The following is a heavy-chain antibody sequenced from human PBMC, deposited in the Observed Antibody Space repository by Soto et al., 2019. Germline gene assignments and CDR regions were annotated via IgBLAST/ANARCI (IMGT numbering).Heavy chain of an antibody. D-gene: IGHD2-8*01. J-gene: IGHJ6*02. Sequence: GESLKISCNGSGYMFSSYWIAWVRQMPGKGLEWMGIIYPGDSDTIYSPSLQGQVTMSVDNSINTAYLQWSSLKASDTAMYYCARQGSNGAYYYYGMDVWGQGTPVTVSS. CDR3: ARQGSNGAYYYYGMDV. CDR2: IYPGDSDT. CDR1: GYMFSSYW. V-gene: IGHV5-51*01.